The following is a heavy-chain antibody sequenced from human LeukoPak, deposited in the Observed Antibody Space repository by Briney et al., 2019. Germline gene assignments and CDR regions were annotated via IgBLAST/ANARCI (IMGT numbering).Heavy chain of an antibody. Sequence: GGSLRLSCAASGFTFDDYAMHWVRQAPGKGLEWVSGISWSSGIIGYADSVKGRFTISRDNAKNSLDLQMESLRAEDTAVYYCAKDTGSPADAITMEDNAFDIWGQGTMVTVSS. J-gene: IGHJ3*02. D-gene: IGHD3-3*01. CDR2: ISWSSGII. V-gene: IGHV3-9*01. CDR3: AKDTGSPADAITMEDNAFDI. CDR1: GFTFDDYA.